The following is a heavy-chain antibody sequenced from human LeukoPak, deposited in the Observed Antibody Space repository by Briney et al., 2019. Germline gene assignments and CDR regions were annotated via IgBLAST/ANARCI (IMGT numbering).Heavy chain of an antibody. J-gene: IGHJ3*02. CDR2: INHSGST. CDR1: GGSFSGYY. CDR3: AREGGVTTDDAFDI. D-gene: IGHD4-17*01. Sequence: SETLSLTCAVYGGSFSGYYWSWIRQPPGKGLEWIGEINHSGSTNYSPSLKSRVTISVDTSKNQFSLKLSSVTAADTAVYYCAREGGVTTDDAFDIWGQGTMVTVSS. V-gene: IGHV4-34*01.